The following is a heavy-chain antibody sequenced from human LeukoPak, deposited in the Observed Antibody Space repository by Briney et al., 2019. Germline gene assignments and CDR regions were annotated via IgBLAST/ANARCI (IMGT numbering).Heavy chain of an antibody. D-gene: IGHD2-15*01. CDR3: AKRGVDFVVVVAATCFDY. CDR2: ISGSGAST. Sequence: GGSLRLSCAASGFTFSSYAMSWVRQAPRKGLEWVSAISGSGASTYYADSVKGRYTISRDNSKNTLYLQMSSLRAEDTAVFYCAKRGVDFVVVVAATCFDYWGQGTLVTVSS. CDR1: GFTFSSYA. V-gene: IGHV3-23*01. J-gene: IGHJ4*02.